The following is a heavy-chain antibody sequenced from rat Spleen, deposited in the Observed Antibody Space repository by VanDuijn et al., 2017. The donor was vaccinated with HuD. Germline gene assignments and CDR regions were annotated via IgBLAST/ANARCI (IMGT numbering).Heavy chain of an antibody. Sequence: EVQLQESGPGLVKPSQSLSLTCSVTGYDITSNYWGWIRKFPGNEMEWMGYINGAGSTNYNPSLKSRISITRDTSKNQVFLQVNSVTTEDTATYYCARWDYYDGTYGVMDAWGQGASVTVSS. J-gene: IGHJ4*01. CDR2: INGAGST. CDR3: ARWDYYDGTYGVMDA. D-gene: IGHD1-12*02. CDR1: GYDITSNY. V-gene: IGHV3-3*01.